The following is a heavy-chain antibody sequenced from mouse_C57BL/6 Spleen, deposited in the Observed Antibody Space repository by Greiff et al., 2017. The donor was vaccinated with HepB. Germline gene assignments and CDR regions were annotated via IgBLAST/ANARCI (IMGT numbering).Heavy chain of an antibody. Sequence: VQLQQSGAELARPGASVKLSCKASGYTFPSYGISWVKQRTGQRLEWIGEIYPRSGNTYYNEKFKGKATLTADKSSSTAYMELRSLTSEDSAVYFCANYYGSSPWFAYWGQGTLVTVSA. D-gene: IGHD1-1*01. CDR2: IYPRSGNT. V-gene: IGHV1-81*01. CDR3: ANYYGSSPWFAY. CDR1: GYTFPSYG. J-gene: IGHJ3*01.